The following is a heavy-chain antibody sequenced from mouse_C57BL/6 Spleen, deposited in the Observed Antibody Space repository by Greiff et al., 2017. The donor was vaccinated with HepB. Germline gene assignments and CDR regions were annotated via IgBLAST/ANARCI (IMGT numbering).Heavy chain of an antibody. Sequence: VQLQQSGAELVRPGASVKLSCTASGFTFNGYCMHWVKQRPVQGLEWIGRIDPDDGDTEYAPKFQGKATMTVDTSSNTAYLQLSSLTSEDAAVYYCATTTVGAIDDWGKGTTVTVSS. CDR1: GFTFNGYC. V-gene: IGHV14-1*01. CDR2: IDPDDGDT. CDR3: ATTTVGAIDD. J-gene: IGHJ1*03. D-gene: IGHD2-14*01.